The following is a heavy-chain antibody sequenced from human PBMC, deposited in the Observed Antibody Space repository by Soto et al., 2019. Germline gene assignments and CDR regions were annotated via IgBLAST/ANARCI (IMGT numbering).Heavy chain of an antibody. D-gene: IGHD5-18*01. V-gene: IGHV1-18*01. CDR2: ISAYNGNT. J-gene: IGHJ4*02. Sequence: QVQLVQSRAEVKKPGASVKVSCKASGYTFTSYGISWVRQAPGQGLEWMGWISAYNGNTNCAQKLQGRVTMTTDTSTSTAYMELRSLRSDDTAVYYCASSLLVGYGLEGESDWGQGTLVTVSS. CDR3: ASSLLVGYGLEGESD. CDR1: GYTFTSYG.